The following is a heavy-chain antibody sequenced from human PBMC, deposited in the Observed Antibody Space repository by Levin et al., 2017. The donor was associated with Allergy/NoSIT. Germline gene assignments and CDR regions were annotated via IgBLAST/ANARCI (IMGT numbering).Heavy chain of an antibody. D-gene: IGHD3-10*01. CDR1: GYTLTELS. Sequence: ASVKVSCKVSGYTLTELSMHWVRQAPGKGLEWMGGFDPEDGETIYAQKFQGRVTMTEDTSTDTAYMELSSLRSEDTAVYYCATLSMVRGVHPHFNWFDPWGQGTLVTVSS. CDR2: FDPEDGET. J-gene: IGHJ5*02. CDR3: ATLSMVRGVHPHFNWFDP. V-gene: IGHV1-24*01.